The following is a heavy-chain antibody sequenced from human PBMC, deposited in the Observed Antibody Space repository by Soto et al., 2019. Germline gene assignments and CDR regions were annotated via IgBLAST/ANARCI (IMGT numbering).Heavy chain of an antibody. CDR2: ISAYNGDT. V-gene: IGHV1-18*04. J-gene: IGHJ5*02. D-gene: IGHD3-16*01. CDR3: ARDATGSPLLYYGYVSRRGRGWFAH. CDR1: GYTFTSYG. Sequence: ASVKVSCKASGYTFTSYGISWVRQAPGQGLEWIGWISAYNGDTNYAQKLQSRVTMTTDASTSTAYTELRSLRSDDTAVYYCARDATGSPLLYYGYVSRRGRGWFAHCGQGTLVT.